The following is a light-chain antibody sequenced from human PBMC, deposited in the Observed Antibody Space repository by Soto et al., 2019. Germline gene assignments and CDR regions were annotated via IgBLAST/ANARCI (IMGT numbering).Light chain of an antibody. Sequence: DIQMTQSPSTLSDSVGDRVTITCRASQSISSWLAWYKPKPGKAPKLMIYEASTLQSGVPSRFSGSGSGKEVNLTISGLLPEDGATDHGQQLNTLHFTVGQGTQLEIK. CDR3: QQLNTLHFT. CDR2: EAS. J-gene: IGKJ5*01. V-gene: IGKV1-5*01. CDR1: QSISSW.